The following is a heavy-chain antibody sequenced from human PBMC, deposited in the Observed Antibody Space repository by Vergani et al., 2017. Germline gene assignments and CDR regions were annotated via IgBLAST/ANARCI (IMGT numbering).Heavy chain of an antibody. Sequence: QVQLQESGPGLVKPSETLSLTCTVSGGSISSYYWSWIRQPPGKGLEWIGYIYYSGSTNYNPSLKSRVTISVDTSKNQFSLKLSLVTVADTAVYYCARSFGFGEYYYYGMDVWGQGTTVTVSS. CDR3: ARSFGFGEYYYYGMDV. V-gene: IGHV4-59*01. D-gene: IGHD3-10*01. CDR1: GGSISSYY. J-gene: IGHJ6*02. CDR2: IYYSGST.